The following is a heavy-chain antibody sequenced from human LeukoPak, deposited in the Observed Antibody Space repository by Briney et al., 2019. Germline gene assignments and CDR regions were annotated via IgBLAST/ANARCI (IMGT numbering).Heavy chain of an antibody. D-gene: IGHD3-3*01. CDR2: IYYSGST. CDR3: AGSSGAYYDFWSGIEVVYYFDY. CDR1: GGSISSYY. V-gene: IGHV4-59*01. Sequence: KPSETLPLTCTVSGGSISSYYWSWIRQPPGKGLEWIGNIYYSGSTNYNPSLKSRVTISVDTSKNQFSLKLSSVNAADTAVYYCAGSSGAYYDFWSGIEVVYYFDYWGQGTLVTVSS. J-gene: IGHJ4*02.